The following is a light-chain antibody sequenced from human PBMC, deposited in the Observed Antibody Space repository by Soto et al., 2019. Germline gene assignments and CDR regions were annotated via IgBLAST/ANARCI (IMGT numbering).Light chain of an antibody. CDR1: QSVSIY. J-gene: IGKJ5*01. CDR3: QQRSSWPIT. V-gene: IGKV3-11*01. CDR2: DAS. Sequence: EIVLTQSPATLSLSPGERATLSCRASQSVSIYLAWLQQKPGQAPRLLIYDASNRATGIPARFSGSGSGTDFTVTISSLEPEDFAVYYCQQRSSWPITFGPGTRLEIK.